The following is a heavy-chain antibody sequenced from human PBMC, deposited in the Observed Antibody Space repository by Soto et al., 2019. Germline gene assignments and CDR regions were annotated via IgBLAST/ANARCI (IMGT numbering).Heavy chain of an antibody. CDR1: GYSFTSYW. V-gene: IGHV5-51*01. CDR3: ARFGTLRFLGTYGMDV. Sequence: GESLKISCKGSGYSFTSYWIGWVRQMPGKGLEWMGIIYPGDSDTRYSPSFQGQVTISADKSISTAYLQWSSLKASDTAMYYCARFGTLRFLGTYGMDVWGQGTTVTVSS. D-gene: IGHD3-3*01. CDR2: IYPGDSDT. J-gene: IGHJ6*02.